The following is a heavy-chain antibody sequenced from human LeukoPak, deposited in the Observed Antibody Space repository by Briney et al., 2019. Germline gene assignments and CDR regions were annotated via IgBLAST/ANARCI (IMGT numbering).Heavy chain of an antibody. V-gene: IGHV3-9*01. D-gene: IGHD5/OR15-5a*01. J-gene: IGHJ5*02. CDR3: AKDLEGSTDP. Sequence: PGRSLRLSCAASGFIFDDHAMHWVCQAPGKGLEWVSGISWNSGIIGYGDSVKGRFTISRDNAKNSLYLQMNSLREEDTAVYYCAKDLEGSTDPWGQGTLVTVSS. CDR1: GFIFDDHA. CDR2: ISWNSGII.